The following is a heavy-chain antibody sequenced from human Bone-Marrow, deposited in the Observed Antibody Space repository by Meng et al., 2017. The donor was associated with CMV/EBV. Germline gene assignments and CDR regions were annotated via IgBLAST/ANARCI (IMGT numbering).Heavy chain of an antibody. D-gene: IGHD2-2*01. J-gene: IGHJ6*02. CDR3: ARAFCSTTSCYWFSYYYGMDV. Sequence: SETLSLTCTVSGGSVSSGSYYWSWIRQPPGKGLEWIGYIYYSGSTNYNPSLKSRVTISVDTPKNQFSLKLSSVTAADTAMYYCARAFCSTTSCYWFSYYYGMDVCGQGTTVTVSS. CDR2: IYYSGST. CDR1: GGSVSSGSYY. V-gene: IGHV4-61*01.